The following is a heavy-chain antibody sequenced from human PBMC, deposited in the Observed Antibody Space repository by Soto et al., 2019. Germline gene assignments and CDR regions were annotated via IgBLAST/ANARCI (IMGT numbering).Heavy chain of an antibody. CDR1: GFTFSSYG. Sequence: QVQLVESGGGVVQPGRSLRLSCAASGFTFSSYGMHWVRQAPGKGLEWVAVISYDGRNKYYADSVKGRFTISRDNSKNTLYLQMNGLRAEDTAVYYCAKDRVWATVNPLAYGGQGTLVTVSS. CDR2: ISYDGRNK. D-gene: IGHD4-17*01. J-gene: IGHJ4*02. V-gene: IGHV3-30*18. CDR3: AKDRVWATVNPLAY.